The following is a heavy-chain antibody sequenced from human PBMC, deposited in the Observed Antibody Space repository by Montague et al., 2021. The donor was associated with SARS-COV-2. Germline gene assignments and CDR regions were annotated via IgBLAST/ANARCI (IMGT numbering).Heavy chain of an antibody. D-gene: IGHD3-9*01. CDR2: INHSGST. Sequence: LRLSCAASGFTFSSYAMSWVRQAPGKGLEWIGEINHSGSTNYNPSLTSRVTISVDTSKNQFSLKLSSVTAADTAVYYCARERYSFSLTRGSTWFDPWGQGTLVTVSS. J-gene: IGHJ5*02. CDR1: GFTFSSYA. CDR3: ARERYSFSLTRGSTWFDP. V-gene: IGHV4-34*01.